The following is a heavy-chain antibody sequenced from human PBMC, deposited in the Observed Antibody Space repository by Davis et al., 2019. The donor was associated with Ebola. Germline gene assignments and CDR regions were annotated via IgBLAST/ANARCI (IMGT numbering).Heavy chain of an antibody. V-gene: IGHV1-69*13. CDR3: ARTGGNYYDSSGYYYADAFDI. J-gene: IGHJ3*02. CDR1: GGTFSSYA. Sequence: SVKVSCKASGGTFSSYAISWVRQAPGQGLEWMGGIIPIFGTANYAQKFQGRVTITADESTSTAYMELSSLRSEDTAVYYCARTGGNYYDSSGYYYADAFDIWGQGTMVTVSS. CDR2: IIPIFGTA. D-gene: IGHD3-22*01.